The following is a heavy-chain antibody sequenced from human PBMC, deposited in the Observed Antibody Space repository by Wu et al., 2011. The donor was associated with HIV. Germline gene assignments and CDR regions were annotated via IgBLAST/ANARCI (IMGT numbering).Heavy chain of an antibody. D-gene: IGHD2-15*01. V-gene: IGHV1-2*02. Sequence: QVQLVQSGAEVKKPGASVKVSCKASGYTFTGNYIHWVRQAPGQGLEWMGWFNPNSGGTTFAQKFQGRVSMTGDTSISTAYMALTRLTSDDMAVYYCARAASAAGGDYWGQGTLVTVSS. CDR3: ARAASAAGGDY. J-gene: IGHJ4*02. CDR2: FNPNSGGT. CDR1: GYTFTGNY.